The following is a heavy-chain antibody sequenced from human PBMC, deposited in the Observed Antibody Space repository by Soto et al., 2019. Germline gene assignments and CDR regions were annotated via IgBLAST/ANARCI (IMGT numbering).Heavy chain of an antibody. Sequence: EVQLVESGGGLVQPGRSLRLSCTASGFTFGDYAMSWVRQAPGKGLEWVGFIRSKAYGGTTEYAASVKGRFTISRDDSRTIAYLQMNSLKTEDTAVYYCSRTYYYDSTGYYRYWGQGTLVTVSS. J-gene: IGHJ4*02. D-gene: IGHD3-22*01. CDR2: IRSKAYGGTT. CDR3: SRTYYYDSTGYYRY. CDR1: GFTFGDYA. V-gene: IGHV3-49*04.